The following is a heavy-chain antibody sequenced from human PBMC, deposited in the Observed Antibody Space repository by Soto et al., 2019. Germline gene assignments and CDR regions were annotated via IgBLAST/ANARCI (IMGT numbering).Heavy chain of an antibody. CDR2: ISSSGSTI. V-gene: IGHV3-11*01. CDR3: ARGINKVYFDY. Sequence: QVQLVESGGGLVKPGGSLRLSCAASVFNFSDYYMSWIRQAPRKGLEWVSYISSSGSTIYYADSVKGRFTISRDNAKNSLYLQMNSLRAAATAVYYCARGINKVYFDYWGQGTLVTVSS. CDR1: VFNFSDYY. D-gene: IGHD3-10*01. J-gene: IGHJ4*02.